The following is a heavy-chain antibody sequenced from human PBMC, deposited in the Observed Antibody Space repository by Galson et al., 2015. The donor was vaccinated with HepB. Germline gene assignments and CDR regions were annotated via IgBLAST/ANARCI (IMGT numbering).Heavy chain of an antibody. V-gene: IGHV3-49*03. D-gene: IGHD3-9*01. CDR2: IKSKAYGGTP. CDR3: TRGLYDILTGSYYDL. CDR1: GFTFGDYT. Sequence: SLRLSCAAPGFTFGDYTMSWFRQAPGKGLEWVGFIKSKAYGGTPEYAASVKGRFTISRDDSTGIAYLQMNSLKTGDTAVYYCTRGLYDILTGSYYDLWGRGTLVTV. J-gene: IGHJ2*01.